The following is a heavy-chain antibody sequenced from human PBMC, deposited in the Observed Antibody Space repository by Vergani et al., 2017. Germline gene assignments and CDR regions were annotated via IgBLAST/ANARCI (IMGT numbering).Heavy chain of an antibody. V-gene: IGHV3-33*01. CDR2: IWYDGSNK. J-gene: IGHJ6*02. D-gene: IGHD3-10*01. CDR3: TTGEAYGSGSYYLAYYYYYYGMDV. Sequence: QVQLVESGGGVVQPGRSLRLSCAASGFTFSSYGMHWVRQAPGKGLEWVAVIWYDGSNKYYADSVKGRFTISRDNSKNTLYLQMNSLRAEDTAVYYCTTGEAYGSGSYYLAYYYYYYGMDVWGQGTTVTVSS. CDR1: GFTFSSYG.